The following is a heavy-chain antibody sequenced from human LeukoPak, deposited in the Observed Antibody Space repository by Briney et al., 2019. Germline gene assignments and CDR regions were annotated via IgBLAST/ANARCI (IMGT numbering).Heavy chain of an antibody. Sequence: SETLSLTCSVSGGSISDSRYYWGWIRQPPGKGLEWIGSIYDSGTTHCNPSLKSRVTISEDTSKNQFSLKLSSVTAADTGVYYCARQRLTGNQGRDWFDPWGQGTLVTVSS. CDR3: ARQRLTGNQGRDWFDP. V-gene: IGHV4-39*01. CDR2: IYDSGTT. CDR1: GGSISDSRYY. J-gene: IGHJ5*02. D-gene: IGHD7-27*01.